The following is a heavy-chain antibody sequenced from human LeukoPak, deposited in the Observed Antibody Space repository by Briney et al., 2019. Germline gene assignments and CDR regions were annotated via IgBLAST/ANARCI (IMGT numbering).Heavy chain of an antibody. CDR2: IIPIFGTA. J-gene: IGHJ4*02. CDR3: ARASSGWYYFDY. CDR1: GGTFSSYA. Sequence: SVKVPCKASGGTFSSYAISWVRQAPGQGLEWMGGIIPIFGTANYAQKFQGRVTITADESTSTAYMELSSLRSEDTAVYYCARASSGWYYFDYWGQGTLVTVSS. D-gene: IGHD6-19*01. V-gene: IGHV1-69*13.